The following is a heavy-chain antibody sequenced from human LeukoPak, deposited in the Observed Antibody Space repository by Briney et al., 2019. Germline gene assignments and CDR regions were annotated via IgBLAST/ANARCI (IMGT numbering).Heavy chain of an antibody. V-gene: IGHV3-48*01. CDR2: ISSSSSTI. CDR3: ATYYYDALDY. Sequence: GGSLRLSCAASGFTFSSYSMNWVRQAPGKGLEWVSYISSSSSTIYYADSVKGRFTISRDNAKNSLYLQMNSLRAEDTAVYYCATYYYDALDYWGQGTLVTVSS. CDR1: GFTFSSYS. J-gene: IGHJ4*02. D-gene: IGHD3-3*01.